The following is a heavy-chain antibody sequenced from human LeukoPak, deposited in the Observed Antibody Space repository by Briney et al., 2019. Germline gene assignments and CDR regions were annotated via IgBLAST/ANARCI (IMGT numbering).Heavy chain of an antibody. CDR2: IYTSDNT. V-gene: IGHV4-4*07. D-gene: IGHD2-2*01. CDR3: ARGFVPAGMARYHYMDV. CDR1: DGSISGYY. Sequence: SETLSLTCTVSDGSISGYYWAWIRQPAGKGLEWIGRIYTSDNTIYNPSLRSRVTMSVDTSKNQFSLKLSSVTAADTAVYYCARGFVPAGMARYHYMDVWGKGTTVTVSS. J-gene: IGHJ6*03.